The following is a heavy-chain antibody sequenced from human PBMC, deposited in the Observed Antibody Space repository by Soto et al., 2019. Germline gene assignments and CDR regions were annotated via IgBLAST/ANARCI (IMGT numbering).Heavy chain of an antibody. V-gene: IGHV3-30*18. CDR1: AITLTAIA. CDR3: AEGVDREPPYFDC. Sequence: GRSLRFSCTVSAITLTAIAMYWVRPAPGKGLEWVALISYDGRYEDYAESVRGRFTIPRDNSKNTLYLHMISLSAEDSAVYFCAEGVDREPPYFDCWGQGTMVTFSS. D-gene: IGHD2-21*01. CDR2: ISYDGRYE. J-gene: IGHJ4*02.